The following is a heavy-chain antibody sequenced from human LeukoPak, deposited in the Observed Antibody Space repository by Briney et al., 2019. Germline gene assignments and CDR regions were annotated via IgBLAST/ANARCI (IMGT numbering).Heavy chain of an antibody. J-gene: IGHJ4*02. D-gene: IGHD4-17*01. CDR2: ISGSGGST. CDR1: GFTFSSYA. Sequence: QPGGSLRLSCAASGFTFSSYAMSWVRQAPGKGLEWVSAISGSGGSTYYADSVKGRFTISRDNSKNTLYLQMNSLRAEDTAVYYCARNRGDPSYFDYWGQGTLVTVSS. V-gene: IGHV3-23*01. CDR3: ARNRGDPSYFDY.